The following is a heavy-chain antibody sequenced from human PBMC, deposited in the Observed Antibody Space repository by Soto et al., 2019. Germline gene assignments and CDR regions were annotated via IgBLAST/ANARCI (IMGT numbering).Heavy chain of an antibody. J-gene: IGHJ5*01. CDR2: FYYTGSI. V-gene: IGHV4-61*01. Sequence: SDTLSLTCTVSGGSVSSGNYYWSWIRQPPGKGLEWIGYFYYTGSINYNPSFKSRVTIFIDASKNQFSLRLSSVTAADTAVYYCARGPIVGARGGFGFDSWGQGTLVTVS. CDR3: ARGPIVGARGGFGFDS. D-gene: IGHD1-26*01. CDR1: GGSVSSGNYY.